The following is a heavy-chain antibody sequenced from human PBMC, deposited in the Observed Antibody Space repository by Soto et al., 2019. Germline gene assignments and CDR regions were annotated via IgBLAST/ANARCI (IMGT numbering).Heavy chain of an antibody. CDR3: VKDLLAPVHYYFGSGYGMDV. Sequence: SGGSLRLSCAASGFTFSSYAMSWVRQASGKGLEWVSAISGSDRTYYADSVKGRFTISRDNSKNTLYLQMDSLRAEDTAIYYCVKDLLAPVHYYFGSGYGMDVWGQGTTVTVSS. CDR1: GFTFSSYA. D-gene: IGHD3-3*01. CDR2: ISGSDRT. J-gene: IGHJ6*02. V-gene: IGHV3-23*01.